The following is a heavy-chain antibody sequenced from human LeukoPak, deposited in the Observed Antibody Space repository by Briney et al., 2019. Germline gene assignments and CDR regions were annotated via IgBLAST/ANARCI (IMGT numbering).Heavy chain of an antibody. CDR2: ISYDGSNK. V-gene: IGHV3-30-3*01. J-gene: IGHJ4*02. CDR3: ARFSEPGDYFDY. Sequence: GGSLRLSGAASGFTCSSYAMHWVRQAPGKGLEWVAVISYDGSNKYCADSVKGRFTISRDNSKNTLYLQMNSLRAEDTAVYYCARFSEPGDYFDYWGQGTLVTVSS. CDR1: GFTCSSYA. D-gene: IGHD1-14*01.